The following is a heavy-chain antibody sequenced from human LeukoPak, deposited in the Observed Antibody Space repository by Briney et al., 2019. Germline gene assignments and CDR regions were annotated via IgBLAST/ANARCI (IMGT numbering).Heavy chain of an antibody. CDR2: IYYSGTT. CDR1: GGSISSSDYY. J-gene: IGHJ5*02. V-gene: IGHV4-39*01. CDR3: ARVNSQGVPSP. Sequence: SETLSLTCTVPGGSISSSDYYRGWIRQPPGKGLEWIASIYYSGTTHYNPSLKSRVTMSVDTSKNQFSLKLSSVTAADTAVFYCARVNSQGVPSPWGQGTLVTVSS. D-gene: IGHD3-16*01.